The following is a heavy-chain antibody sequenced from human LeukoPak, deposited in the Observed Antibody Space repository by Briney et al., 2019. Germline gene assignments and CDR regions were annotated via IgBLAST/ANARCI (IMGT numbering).Heavy chain of an antibody. V-gene: IGHV1-69*04. CDR2: IIPILGIA. CDR3: ARDSLGNYYDSSGYYSGFDP. Sequence: SVKVSCTASGGTFSSYAISWVRQAPGQGLEWMGRIIPILGIANYAQKFQGRVTITADKSTSTAYMELSSLRSEDTAVYYCARDSLGNYYDSSGYYSGFDPWGQGTLVTVSS. J-gene: IGHJ5*02. CDR1: GGTFSSYA. D-gene: IGHD3-22*01.